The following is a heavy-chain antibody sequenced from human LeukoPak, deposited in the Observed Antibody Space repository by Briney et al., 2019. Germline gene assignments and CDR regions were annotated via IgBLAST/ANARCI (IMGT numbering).Heavy chain of an antibody. CDR2: IYPGDSDT. V-gene: IGHV5-51*01. J-gene: IGHJ4*02. D-gene: IGHD5-12*01. Sequence: GESLKISCKGSGYSFTSYWIGWVRQMPGKGLEWMGIIYPGDSDTRYSPSFQGQVTISAHKSISTAYLQWSSLKASDTAMYYCARLPGIVATIERYFDYWGQGTLVTVSS. CDR3: ARLPGIVATIERYFDY. CDR1: GYSFTSYW.